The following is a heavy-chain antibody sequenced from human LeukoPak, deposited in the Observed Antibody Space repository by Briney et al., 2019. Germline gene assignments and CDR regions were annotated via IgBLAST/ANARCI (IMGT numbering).Heavy chain of an antibody. D-gene: IGHD1-1*01. V-gene: IGHV3-73*01. CDR1: GFSFSGSA. J-gene: IGHJ3*01. CDR3: TRPGTGATINAFDV. CDR2: IRSKANSYAT. Sequence: AGGSLRLSCAASGFSFSGSAMHWVRQAPGKGLEWVGRIRSKANSYATVYAASVKDRFTISRDDSKKTVNLQMDSLETEDTAVYYCTRPGTGATINAFDVWGQGTMVTVSS.